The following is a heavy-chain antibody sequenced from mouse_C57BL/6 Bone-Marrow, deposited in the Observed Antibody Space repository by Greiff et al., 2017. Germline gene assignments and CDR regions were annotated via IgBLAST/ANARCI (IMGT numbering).Heavy chain of an antibody. D-gene: IGHD2-3*01. CDR1: GFTFSSYA. J-gene: IGHJ1*03. CDR3: TRDGYWYFDV. V-gene: IGHV5-9-1*02. Sequence: EVQRVESGEGLVKPGGSLKLSCAASGFTFSSYAMSWVRQTPEKRLEWVAYISSGGDYIYYADTVKGRFTISRDHARNTLYLQMSSLKSEDTSMYYCTRDGYWYFDVWGTGTTVTVSS. CDR2: ISSGGDYI.